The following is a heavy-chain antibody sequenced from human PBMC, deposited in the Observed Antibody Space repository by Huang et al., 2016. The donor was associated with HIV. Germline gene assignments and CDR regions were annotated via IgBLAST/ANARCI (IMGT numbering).Heavy chain of an antibody. CDR3: ARHLSRDLEWLLANYYYYGMDV. Sequence: QLQLQESGPGLVKPSETLSLTCTVSGGSISSSSYYWGWIRQPPGKGLEWIGSIYYSGSTSSNPSLKSRVTISVDTSKNQFSLKLSSVTAADTAVYYCARHLSRDLEWLLANYYYYGMDVWGQGTTVTVSS. CDR1: GGSISSSSYY. V-gene: IGHV4-39*01. J-gene: IGHJ6*02. CDR2: IYYSGST. D-gene: IGHD3-3*01.